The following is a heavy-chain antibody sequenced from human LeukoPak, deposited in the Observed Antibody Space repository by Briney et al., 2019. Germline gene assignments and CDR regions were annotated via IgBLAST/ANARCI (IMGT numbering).Heavy chain of an antibody. Sequence: ASVKVSCKASGYTFTGYYMHWVRPAPGQGLEWMGWINPNSGGTNYAQKFQGRVTMTRDTSISTAYMELSRLRSDDTAVYYCARYRASIAARPDYWGQGTLVTVSS. CDR1: GYTFTGYY. V-gene: IGHV1-2*02. CDR3: ARYRASIAARPDY. CDR2: INPNSGGT. D-gene: IGHD6-6*01. J-gene: IGHJ4*02.